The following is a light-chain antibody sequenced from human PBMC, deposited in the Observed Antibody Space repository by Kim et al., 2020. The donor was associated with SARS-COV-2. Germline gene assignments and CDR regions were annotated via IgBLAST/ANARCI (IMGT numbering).Light chain of an antibody. CDR3: AAWDDSLNGRWV. CDR1: SSNIGSNT. J-gene: IGLJ3*02. CDR2: SNN. V-gene: IGLV1-44*01. Sequence: QRVTISCSGSSSNIGSNTVHWYQQLPGTAPKLLIYSNNQRPSGVPDRFSGSKSGTSASLAISGLQSEDEADYYCAAWDDSLNGRWVFGGGTQLTVL.